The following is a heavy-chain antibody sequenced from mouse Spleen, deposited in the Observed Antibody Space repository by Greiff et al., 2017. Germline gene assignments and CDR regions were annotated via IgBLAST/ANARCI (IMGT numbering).Heavy chain of an antibody. V-gene: IGHV1-4*01. Sequence: QVQLQQSGAELARPGASVKMSCKASGYTFTSYTMHWVKQRPGQGLEWIGYINPSSGYTNYNQKFKDKATLTADKSSSTAYMQLSSLTSEDSAVYYCAFTTVAPYAMDYWGQGTSVTVSS. D-gene: IGHD1-1*01. J-gene: IGHJ4*01. CDR1: GYTFTSYT. CDR2: INPSSGYT. CDR3: AFTTVAPYAMDY.